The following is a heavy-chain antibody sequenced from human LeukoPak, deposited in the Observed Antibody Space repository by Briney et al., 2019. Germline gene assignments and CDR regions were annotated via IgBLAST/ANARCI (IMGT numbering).Heavy chain of an antibody. D-gene: IGHD3-3*01. V-gene: IGHV3-33*08. CDR1: GFTVSSNY. CDR2: IWYDGSNK. CDR3: ARGPRGDFWSGGMPGMSV. J-gene: IGHJ6*02. Sequence: GGSLRLSCAASGFTVSSNYMSWVRQAPGKGLEWVAVIWYDGSNKYYADSVKGRFTISRDNSKNTLYLQMNSLRAEDTAVYYCARGPRGDFWSGGMPGMSVWGQGTTVTVSS.